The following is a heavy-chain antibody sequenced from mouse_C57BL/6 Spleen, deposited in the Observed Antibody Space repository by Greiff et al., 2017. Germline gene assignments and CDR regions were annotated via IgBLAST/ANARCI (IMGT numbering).Heavy chain of an antibody. D-gene: IGHD3-2*02. J-gene: IGHJ3*01. Sequence: EVKLVESGGDLVKPGGSLKLSCAASGFTFSSYGMSWVRQTPDKRLEWVATISSGGSYTYYPDSVKGRFTISRDNAKNTLYLQMSSLKSEDTAMYYCARHETAQATWVAYWGQGTLVTVSA. CDR2: ISSGGSYT. CDR1: GFTFSSYG. CDR3: ARHETAQATWVAY. V-gene: IGHV5-6*01.